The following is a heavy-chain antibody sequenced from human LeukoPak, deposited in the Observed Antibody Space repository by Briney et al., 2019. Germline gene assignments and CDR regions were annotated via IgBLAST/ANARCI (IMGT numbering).Heavy chain of an antibody. V-gene: IGHV4-59*01. Sequence: SETLSLTCTVSGGSISSYYWSWIRQPPGKGLEWIGYIYYSGSTNYNPSLKSRVTISVDTSKNQFSLKLSSVTAADTAVYYCARASIAARLVDYWGQGTLVTVSS. CDR1: GGSISSYY. CDR3: ARASIAARLVDY. CDR2: IYYSGST. D-gene: IGHD6-6*01. J-gene: IGHJ4*02.